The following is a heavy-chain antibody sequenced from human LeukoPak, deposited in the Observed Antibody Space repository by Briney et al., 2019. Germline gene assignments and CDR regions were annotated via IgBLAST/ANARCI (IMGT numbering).Heavy chain of an antibody. CDR1: GFTFSDYY. Sequence: PGGSLRLSCAASGFTFSDYYITWIRQAPGKGLEWVANIKQDGSEKYYVDSVKGRFTISRDNAKNSLYLQMNSLRAEDTAVYYCASWLCSGGSCPRVGDVWGKGTTVTVSS. CDR2: IKQDGSEK. D-gene: IGHD2-15*01. CDR3: ASWLCSGGSCPRVGDV. V-gene: IGHV3-7*01. J-gene: IGHJ6*04.